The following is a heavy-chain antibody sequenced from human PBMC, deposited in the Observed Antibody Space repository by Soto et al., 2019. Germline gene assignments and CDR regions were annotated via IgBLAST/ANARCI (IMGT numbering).Heavy chain of an antibody. CDR2: IYYSGST. V-gene: IGHV4-30-4*01. CDR1: GGNISSVNYY. J-gene: IGHJ4*02. CDR3: ARGPDRDTRKFDS. Sequence: SETLPLTYTVSGGNISSVNYYWSWISQPPGKGLEWIGYIYYSGSTYYNPSLKSRVTISIDTSKYQFSLKLSSVTAADTAVYYCARGPDRDTRKFDSWGQGILGTVSS.